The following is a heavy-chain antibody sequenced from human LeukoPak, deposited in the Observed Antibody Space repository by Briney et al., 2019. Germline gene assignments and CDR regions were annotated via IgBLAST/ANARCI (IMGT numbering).Heavy chain of an antibody. CDR3: AKTTDCSGSSCYAAGGY. Sequence: GGSLRLSCAASGFTFSGYAMTWVRQAPGKGREWVSAISGSGGSAFYADSVKGRFTISRDNSKNTLYLQMNSLRAEDTAVYYCAKTTDCSGSSCYAAGGYWGQGTLVSVSS. J-gene: IGHJ4*02. CDR1: GFTFSGYA. V-gene: IGHV3-23*01. CDR2: ISGSGGSA. D-gene: IGHD2-2*01.